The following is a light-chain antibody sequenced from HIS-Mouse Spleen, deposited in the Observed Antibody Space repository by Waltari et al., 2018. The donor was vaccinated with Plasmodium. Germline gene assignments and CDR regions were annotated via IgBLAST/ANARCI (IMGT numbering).Light chain of an antibody. CDR2: DAS. CDR1: QSVSSY. Sequence: EIVLTQSPATLSLSPGERATLSCRASQSVSSYLAWYKQKPGQAPRLLIYDASNRATGIPARFSGSGSGTDVTLTFSSLEPEDFAVYYCQQRSNWPPTFGQGTRLEIK. J-gene: IGKJ5*01. CDR3: QQRSNWPPT. V-gene: IGKV3-11*01.